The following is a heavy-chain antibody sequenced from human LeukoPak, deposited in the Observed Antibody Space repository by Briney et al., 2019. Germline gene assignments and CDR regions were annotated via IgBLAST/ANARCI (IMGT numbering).Heavy chain of an antibody. CDR1: GGSISSGGYS. V-gene: IGHV4-30-2*01. CDR3: ARGALITMVRGVIQSWFDP. CDR2: IYHSGST. D-gene: IGHD3-10*01. J-gene: IGHJ5*02. Sequence: SETLSLTCAVSGGSISSGGYSWSWIRQPPGKGLEWIGYIYHSGSTYYNPSLKSRVTISVDRSKNQFSLKLSSVTAADTAVYYCARGALITMVRGVIQSWFDPWGQGTLVTVSS.